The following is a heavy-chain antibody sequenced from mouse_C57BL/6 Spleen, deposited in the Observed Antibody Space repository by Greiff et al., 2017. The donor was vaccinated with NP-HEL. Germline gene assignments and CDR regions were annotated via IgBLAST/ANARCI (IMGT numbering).Heavy chain of an antibody. CDR3: SRGGGALGDSFDY. J-gene: IGHJ2*01. Sequence: VQLQQPGAELVKPGASVKLSCKASGYTFTSYWMHWVKQRPGQGLEWIGMIHPNSGSTNYNEKFKSKATLTVDKSSSTAYMQLSSLTSEDSAVYYCSRGGGALGDSFDYWGQGTTLTVSS. V-gene: IGHV1-64*01. D-gene: IGHD3-3*01. CDR1: GYTFTSYW. CDR2: IHPNSGST.